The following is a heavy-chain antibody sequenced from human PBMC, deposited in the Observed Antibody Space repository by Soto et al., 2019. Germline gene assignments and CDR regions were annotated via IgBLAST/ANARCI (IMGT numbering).Heavy chain of an antibody. CDR2: INWNGGST. CDR3: ARVPPGGYSGSDSAFDI. D-gene: IGHD5-12*01. J-gene: IGHJ3*02. Sequence: EVQLVESGGGVVRPGGSLRLSCAASGFTFDDYGMSWVRQAPGKGLEWVSGINWNGGSTGYADSVKGRFTISRDNAKNSLYLQMNSQRAEDTALYYCARVPPGGYSGSDSAFDIWGQGTMVTVSS. CDR1: GFTFDDYG. V-gene: IGHV3-20*04.